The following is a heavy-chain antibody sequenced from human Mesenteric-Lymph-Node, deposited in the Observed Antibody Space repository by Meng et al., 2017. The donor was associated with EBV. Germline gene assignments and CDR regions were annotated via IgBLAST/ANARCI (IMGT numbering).Heavy chain of an antibody. D-gene: IGHD4-17*01. CDR2: IYHSGGT. V-gene: IGHV4-34*01. CDR1: GESFSGYY. J-gene: IGHJ4*02. Sequence: QVKGQQWGSGRLQPPETLSPTCAVYGESFSGYYWSWIRQPPGKGLEWIGEIYHSGGTSYNPSLKSRVSLSVEKSKNHFSLNLSSVTAADTAVYYCARVTVTGGYYFDYWGQGSLVTVSS. CDR3: ARVTVTGGYYFDY.